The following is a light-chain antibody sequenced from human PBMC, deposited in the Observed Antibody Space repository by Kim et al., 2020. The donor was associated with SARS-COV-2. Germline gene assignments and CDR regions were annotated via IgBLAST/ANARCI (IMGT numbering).Light chain of an antibody. CDR2: AAS. CDR3: QQSYSTPPYT. J-gene: IGKJ2*01. V-gene: IGKV1-39*01. Sequence: ASVGDRVTITCRASQSISGYLNWYQQKPGKAPKLLIYAASSLQSGVPSRFSGSGSGTDFTLTISSLQPEDFATYYCQQSYSTPPYTFGQGTKLEI. CDR1: QSISGY.